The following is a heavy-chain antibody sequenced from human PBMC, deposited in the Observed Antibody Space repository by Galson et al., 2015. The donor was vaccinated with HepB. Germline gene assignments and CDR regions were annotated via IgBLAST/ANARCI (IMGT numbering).Heavy chain of an antibody. CDR1: GFTFDDFV. CDR3: VKGGPAAIQHDTLDM. J-gene: IGHJ3*02. CDR2: IAWTTDVT. V-gene: IGHV3-9*01. D-gene: IGHD2-2*01. Sequence: SLRLSCAASGFTFDDFVMHWVRQVPGKGLEWVSGIAWTTDVTGYADSVKGRFTISRDNAKRSQYLQMNSLRPDDTGLYYCVKGGPAAIQHDTLDMWGQGTLVTVSS.